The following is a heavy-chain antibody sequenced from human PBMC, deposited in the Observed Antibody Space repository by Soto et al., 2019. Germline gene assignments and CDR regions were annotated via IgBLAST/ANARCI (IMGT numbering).Heavy chain of an antibody. V-gene: IGHV4-39*01. CDR1: GGSVSNSNYY. J-gene: IGHJ4*02. Sequence: SETLSLTCTVSGGSVSNSNYYWGWIRQSPGKGLEWIGSVYYRGRSYSKSSVKSRVTISVDTSKNQFSLNLNSVTASDTAAYFCVSQRTSVLTQAYFDYWGPGALVTVSS. D-gene: IGHD2-8*01. CDR3: VSQRTSVLTQAYFDY. CDR2: VYYRGRS.